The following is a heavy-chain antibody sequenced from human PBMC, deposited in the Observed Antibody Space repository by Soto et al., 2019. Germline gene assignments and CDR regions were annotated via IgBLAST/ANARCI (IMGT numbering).Heavy chain of an antibody. CDR1: GVTFSSSS. D-gene: IGHD5-18*01. Sequence: PGGSLELSCAASGVTFSSSSMYWVRQAPGKGLEWVSSISGSSTSIYYADSLRGRFTISRDNANNSLYLQMNSLRAEDPAMYYCDKAIGYAAAAFEFWGQGTMVTVSS. CDR2: ISGSSTSI. V-gene: IGHV3-21*01. J-gene: IGHJ4*02. CDR3: DKAIGYAAAAFEF.